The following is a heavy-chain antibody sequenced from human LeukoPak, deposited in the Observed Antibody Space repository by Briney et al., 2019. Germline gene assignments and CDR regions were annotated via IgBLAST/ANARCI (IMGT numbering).Heavy chain of an antibody. V-gene: IGHV4-59*01. Sequence: NPSETLSLTCAVSGGTISTYYWSWIRQPPGKGLEWIGYIYYSGSTNYNPSLKSRVTTSVDTSKNQFSLKLSSVTAADTAVYYCARERYSSSWYVPDYWGQGTLVTVSS. D-gene: IGHD6-13*01. J-gene: IGHJ4*02. CDR3: ARERYSSSWYVPDY. CDR2: IYYSGST. CDR1: GGTISTYY.